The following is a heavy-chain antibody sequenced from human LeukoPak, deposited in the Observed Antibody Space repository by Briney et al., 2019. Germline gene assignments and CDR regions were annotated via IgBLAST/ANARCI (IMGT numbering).Heavy chain of an antibody. V-gene: IGHV3-21*01. Sequence: GGSLRLSCAASGFTFSTYRLNWLRQAPGKGLEWVSSISSGSDYIYYLDSVKGRFTISRDNAKNSVFLQMNSLRAEDTAVYYCARDITRTGYYDSSGFGLWGQGTLVTVSS. CDR3: ARDITRTGYYDSSGFGL. CDR1: GFTFSTYR. CDR2: ISSGSDYI. J-gene: IGHJ5*02. D-gene: IGHD1-14*01.